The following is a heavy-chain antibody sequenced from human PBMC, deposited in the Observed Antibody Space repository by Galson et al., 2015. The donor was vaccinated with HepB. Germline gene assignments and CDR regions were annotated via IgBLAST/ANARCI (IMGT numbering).Heavy chain of an antibody. CDR1: GFTFSSYA. J-gene: IGHJ4*02. D-gene: IGHD3-22*01. V-gene: IGHV3-30-3*01. CDR3: ARDYGYYYDSSGYYYILYYFDY. Sequence: SLRLSCAASGFTFSSYAMHWVRQAPGKGLEWVAVISYDGSNKYYADSVKGRFTISRDNSKNTLYLQMNSLRAEDTAVYYCARDYGYYYDSSGYYYILYYFDYWGQGTLVTVSS. CDR2: ISYDGSNK.